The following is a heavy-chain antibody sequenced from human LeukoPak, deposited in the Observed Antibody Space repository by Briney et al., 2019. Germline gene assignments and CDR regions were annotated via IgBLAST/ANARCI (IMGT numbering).Heavy chain of an antibody. CDR1: GFTFSNAW. J-gene: IGHJ4*02. CDR2: IKSKTDGGTT. D-gene: IGHD2-21*02. V-gene: IGHV3-15*01. Sequence: PGGSLRLSCAASGFTFSNAWMTWVRQTPGKGLEWVGRIKSKTDGGTTDYAAPVKGRLTISRDDSQNTLYLQMNSLKTDDTALYYCTTRVRYCGGDCYPLDYWGQGTLVTVSS. CDR3: TTRVRYCGGDCYPLDY.